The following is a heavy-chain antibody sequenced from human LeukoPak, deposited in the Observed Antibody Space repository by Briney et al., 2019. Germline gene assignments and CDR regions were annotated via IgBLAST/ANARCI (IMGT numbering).Heavy chain of an antibody. V-gene: IGHV1-8*01. D-gene: IGHD3-9*01. CDR1: GYTFTSYD. Sequence: ASVKVSCKASGYTFTSYDINWVRQATGQGLEWMGWMNPNSGNTGYAQKFQGRVTMTRNTSISTAYMELSSLRSEDTAVYYCARRVAGNFNYYNWFDPWGQGTLVTVSS. J-gene: IGHJ5*02. CDR3: ARRVAGNFNYYNWFDP. CDR2: MNPNSGNT.